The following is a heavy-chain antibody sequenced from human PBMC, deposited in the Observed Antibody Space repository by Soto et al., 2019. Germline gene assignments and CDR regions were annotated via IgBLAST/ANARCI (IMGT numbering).Heavy chain of an antibody. Sequence: QVQVKQWGAGLLKPSETLSLTCAVYGGSFSGYYWSWIRQPPGRGLEWIGEINHSGSTNYNPSLKSRVTISVDTSKNQFSLKLISVTAADTAVYYCARAQSIRGVIIVPYYFDYWGQGTLVTVSS. CDR1: GGSFSGYY. V-gene: IGHV4-34*01. D-gene: IGHD3-10*01. J-gene: IGHJ4*02. CDR2: INHSGST. CDR3: ARAQSIRGVIIVPYYFDY.